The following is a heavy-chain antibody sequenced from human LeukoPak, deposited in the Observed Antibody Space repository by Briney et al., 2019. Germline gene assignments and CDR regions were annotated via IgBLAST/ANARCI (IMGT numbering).Heavy chain of an antibody. CDR1: GYTFTGYY. CDR2: INPNSGGT. CDR3: ARGSAEQWLVLGFLGY. Sequence: ASVKVSCKASGYTFTGYYMHWVRQAPGQGLEWMGWINPNSGGTNYAQEFQGRVTMTRDTSISTAYMELSRLRSDDTAVYYCARGSAEQWLVLGFLGYWGQGTLVTVSS. V-gene: IGHV1-2*02. J-gene: IGHJ4*02. D-gene: IGHD6-19*01.